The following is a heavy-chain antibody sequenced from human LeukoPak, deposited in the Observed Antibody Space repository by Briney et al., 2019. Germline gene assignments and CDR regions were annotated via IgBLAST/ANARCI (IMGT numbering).Heavy chain of an antibody. CDR1: GFTFSSYA. J-gene: IGHJ5*02. D-gene: IGHD3-22*01. CDR3: ARDRSYYYDSSGYYSWNWFDP. V-gene: IGHV3-30*01. Sequence: PGGSLRLSYAASGFTFSSYAMHWVRQAPGKGLEWVAVISYDGSNKYYADSVKGRFTISRDNSKNTLYLQMNSLRAEDTAVYYCARDRSYYYDSSGYYSWNWFDPWGQGTLVTVSS. CDR2: ISYDGSNK.